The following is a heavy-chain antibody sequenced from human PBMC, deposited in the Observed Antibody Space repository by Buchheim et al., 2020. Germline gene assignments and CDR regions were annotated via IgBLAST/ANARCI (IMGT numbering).Heavy chain of an antibody. Sequence: QVQLQESGPGLVKPSETLSLTCTVSGGYISNDNYYWNWISQHPGKGLEWIGYIYYSGSTSYNPSFKSRITISVDTSKNQFSLKLRSVTAAHTAVYYCAKSIAAAGLWFDPWGQGTL. CDR3: AKSIAAAGLWFDP. CDR2: IYYSGST. J-gene: IGHJ5*02. CDR1: GGYISNDNYY. D-gene: IGHD6-13*01. V-gene: IGHV4-31*03.